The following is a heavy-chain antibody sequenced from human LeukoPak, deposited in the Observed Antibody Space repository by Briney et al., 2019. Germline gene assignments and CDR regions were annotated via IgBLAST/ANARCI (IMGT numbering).Heavy chain of an antibody. CDR1: GFTFSSYA. D-gene: IGHD3-22*01. J-gene: IGHJ3*02. V-gene: IGHV3-23*01. Sequence: GGSLRLSCAASGFTFSSYAMSWVRQAPGKGLEWVSAISGSGDGTYYADSVKGRFTISRDSSKNTLYLQMNSLRAEDAAVYYCARAPFSADSSATPPAFDIWGHGTMVTVSS. CDR2: ISGSGDGT. CDR3: ARAPFSADSSATPPAFDI.